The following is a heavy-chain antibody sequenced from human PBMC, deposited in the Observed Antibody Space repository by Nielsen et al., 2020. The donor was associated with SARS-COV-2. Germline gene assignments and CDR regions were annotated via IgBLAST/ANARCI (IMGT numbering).Heavy chain of an antibody. CDR2: IYNSGST. CDR1: GGSISSYY. D-gene: IGHD2-2*01. V-gene: IGHV4-59*01. Sequence: SETLSLTCTVSGGSISSYYWSWIRQPPGKGLEWIGYIYNSGSTNYNPSLKSRVTISVDTSKNQFSLKLSSVTAADTAVYYCARSDIVVVPAALGTVYYYYYYMDVWGKGTTVTVSS. CDR3: ARSDIVVVPAALGTVYYYYYYMDV. J-gene: IGHJ6*03.